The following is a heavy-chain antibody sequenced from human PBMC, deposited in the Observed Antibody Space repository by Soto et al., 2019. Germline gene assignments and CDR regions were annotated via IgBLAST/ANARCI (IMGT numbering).Heavy chain of an antibody. J-gene: IGHJ3*02. CDR3: ARDIVVVVAADAFDI. CDR1: GYTFASFG. CDR2: ISAYNGNT. V-gene: IGHV1-18*01. Sequence: AVPVKVSRKAAGYTFASFGGSRVIKTTGKGLEWMGWISAYNGNTNYAQKLQGRVTMTTDTSTSTAYMELRSLRSDDTAVYYFARDIVVVVAADAFDIWGQGTMVTVSS. D-gene: IGHD2-15*01.